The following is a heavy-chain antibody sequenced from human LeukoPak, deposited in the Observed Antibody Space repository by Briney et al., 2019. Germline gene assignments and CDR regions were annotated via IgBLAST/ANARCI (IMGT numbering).Heavy chain of an antibody. J-gene: IGHJ4*02. Sequence: ASVKVSCKASGYTFTGYYMHWVRQAPGQGLEWMGWIKHNSGGTNYAKKFQGRVNMTRDTSISTAYMELSRLRSDDTAVYYCARLQGGQYFDYWGQGTLVTVSS. CDR2: IKHNSGGT. D-gene: IGHD3-16*01. V-gene: IGHV1-2*02. CDR1: GYTFTGYY. CDR3: ARLQGGQYFDY.